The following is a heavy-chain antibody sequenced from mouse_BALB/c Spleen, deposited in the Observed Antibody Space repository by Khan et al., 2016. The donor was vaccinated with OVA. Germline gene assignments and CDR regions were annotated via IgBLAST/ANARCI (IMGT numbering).Heavy chain of an antibody. CDR3: VRDGAYHRNDGWFAY. D-gene: IGHD2-14*01. J-gene: IGHJ3*01. CDR1: GYTFTSYT. V-gene: IGHV1-4*01. CDR2: INPSNGYT. Sequence: QVQLKQSGAELARPGATVKMSCKASGYTFTSYTIHWIKKRPGQGLEWIGYINPSNGYTNYNKNFKDKATLTKDNYSTTAYLQLSSLTSDDSAVYNCVRDGAYHRNDGWFAYWGQGTLVTVSA.